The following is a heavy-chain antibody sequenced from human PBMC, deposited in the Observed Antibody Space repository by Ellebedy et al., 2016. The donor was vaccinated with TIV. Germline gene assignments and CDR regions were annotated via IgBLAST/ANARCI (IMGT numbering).Heavy chain of an antibody. J-gene: IGHJ4*02. V-gene: IGHV1-69*04. CDR1: GGTFSSYA. Sequence: AASVKVSCKASGGTFSSYAISWVRQAPGQGLEWMGRIIPILGIANYAQKFQGRVTITADKSTSTAYMELSSLRSEDTAVYYCARDPRAVSPYYFDYWGQGTLVTVSS. CDR3: ARDPRAVSPYYFDY. CDR2: IIPILGIA. D-gene: IGHD1-14*01.